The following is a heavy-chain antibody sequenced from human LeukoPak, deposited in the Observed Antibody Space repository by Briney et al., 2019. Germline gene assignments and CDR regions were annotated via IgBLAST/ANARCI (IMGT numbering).Heavy chain of an antibody. V-gene: IGHV3-23*01. CDR2: ITASGGNT. CDR1: GGSISSYY. D-gene: IGHD5-18*01. Sequence: WETLSLTCTVSGGSISSYYWSWIRQPPGKGLEWFSAITASGGNTYYADSVKGRFTISRDNSKNTLYLQVNSLRAEDTAVYYCAKGNGYSYGRYYFDYWGQGTLVTVSS. CDR3: AKGNGYSYGRYYFDY. J-gene: IGHJ4*02.